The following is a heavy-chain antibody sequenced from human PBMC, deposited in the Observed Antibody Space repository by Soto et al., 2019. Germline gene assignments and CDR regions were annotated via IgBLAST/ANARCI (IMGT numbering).Heavy chain of an antibody. CDR2: IAYDGSAK. Sequence: QVQLVESGGGVVQPGRSLRLSCAASGFSFSSYAMQWARQAPGNGLEWLAVIAYDGSAKYYADSVKGRSTISRDQSKNTVFLQLDRLRPDDTAVYFCARDLIFDFWGRGTLVIVSS. CDR3: ARDLIFDF. V-gene: IGHV3-30-3*01. CDR1: GFSFSSYA. J-gene: IGHJ5*01.